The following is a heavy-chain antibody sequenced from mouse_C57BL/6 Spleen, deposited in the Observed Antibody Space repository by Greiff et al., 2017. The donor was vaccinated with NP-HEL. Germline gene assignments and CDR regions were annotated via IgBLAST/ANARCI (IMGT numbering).Heavy chain of an antibody. D-gene: IGHD2-1*01. J-gene: IGHJ2*01. CDR2: INPNNGGT. CDR1: GYTFTDYY. V-gene: IGHV1-26*01. Sequence: VQLQQSGPELVKPGASVKISRKASGYTFTDYYMNWVKQSHGKSLEWIGDINPNNGGTSYNQKFKGKATLTVDKSSSTAYMELRSLTSEDSAVYYCARGGKLLNFDYWGQGTTLTVSS. CDR3: ARGGKLLNFDY.